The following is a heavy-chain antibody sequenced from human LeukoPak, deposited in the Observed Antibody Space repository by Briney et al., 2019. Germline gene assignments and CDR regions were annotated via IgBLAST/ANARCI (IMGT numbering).Heavy chain of an antibody. Sequence: PGGSLRLSCAASGFTFSSYSMNWVRQTPGKGLEWVASIGSNVNSIHYADSLTGRFAISRDNARNLLFLQMNSLRVEDTAVYYCATDSYLFDYWGQGIQVTVSS. D-gene: IGHD2-8*01. V-gene: IGHV3-21*06. CDR1: GFTFSSYS. J-gene: IGHJ4*02. CDR3: ATDSYLFDY. CDR2: IGSNVNSI.